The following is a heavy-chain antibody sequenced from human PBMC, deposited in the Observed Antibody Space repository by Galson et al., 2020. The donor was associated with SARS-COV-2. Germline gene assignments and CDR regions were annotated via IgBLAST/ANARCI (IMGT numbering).Heavy chain of an antibody. Sequence: GGSLRLSCAASGFTFSSYSMNWVRQAPGKGLEWVSYISSSSSTIYYADSVKGRFTISRDNAKNSLYLQMNSLRAEDTAVYYCASLSLGYCSSTSCYDGHSKVGYYYGMDVWGQGTTVTVSS. CDR2: ISSSSSTI. CDR3: ASLSLGYCSSTSCYDGHSKVGYYYGMDV. J-gene: IGHJ6*02. CDR1: GFTFSSYS. V-gene: IGHV3-48*04. D-gene: IGHD2-2*01.